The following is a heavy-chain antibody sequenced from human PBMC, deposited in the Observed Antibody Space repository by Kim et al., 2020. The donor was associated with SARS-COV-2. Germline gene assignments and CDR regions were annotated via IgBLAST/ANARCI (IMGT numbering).Heavy chain of an antibody. CDR1: GYTFSSYV. J-gene: IGHJ4*02. CDR2: INTDNGNT. D-gene: IGHD3-10*01. V-gene: IGHV1-3*04. CDR3: ARAATITFFGEFGGGIDY. Sequence: ASVKVSCRTSGYTFSSYVIHWVRQAPGQRPEWMAWINTDNGNTTYSQKFQGRVTLSRDTSASTVYMELTSLRSEETAVYYCARAATITFFGEFGGGIDYWGQGTLVTVSS.